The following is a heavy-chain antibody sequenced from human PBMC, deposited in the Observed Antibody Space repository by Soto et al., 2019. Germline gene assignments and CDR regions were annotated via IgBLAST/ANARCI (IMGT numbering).Heavy chain of an antibody. Sequence: EVQLLESGGGLVQPGGSLRLSCGASGFTFSTYAMTWVRQAPGAGLEWVSTITNTGGRTKYTDSVKGRFSISRDKSKNTAYLQMNSLRAEDTAVYFCAKAGDSSSDNYYYLDVWGRGTTVTVSS. CDR2: ITNTGGRT. D-gene: IGHD6-6*01. J-gene: IGHJ6*03. V-gene: IGHV3-23*01. CDR1: GFTFSTYA. CDR3: AKAGDSSSDNYYYLDV.